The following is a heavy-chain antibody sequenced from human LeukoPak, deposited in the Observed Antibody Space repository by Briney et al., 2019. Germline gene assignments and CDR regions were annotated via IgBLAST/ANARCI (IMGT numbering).Heavy chain of an antibody. D-gene: IGHD2-2*01. CDR2: ISDSGGTT. V-gene: IGHV3-23*01. Sequence: GGSLRLSCVASGFTFRTYDTSWVRQAPGKGLEWVSGISDSGGTTYYVDSVKGRFTISRDNSKNTLYLQINSLRAEDMALYYCAKSSDGSTSFDQWGQGTLVTVSS. CDR3: AKSSDGSTSFDQ. CDR1: GFTFRTYD. J-gene: IGHJ4*02.